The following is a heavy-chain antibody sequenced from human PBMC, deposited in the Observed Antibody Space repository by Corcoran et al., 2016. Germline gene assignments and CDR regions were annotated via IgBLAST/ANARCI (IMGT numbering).Heavy chain of an antibody. Sequence: QVQLVESGGGVVQPGGSLRLSCAASGFTFSDYGIHWVRQAPGKGLEWVAIIYSDGSNEHYADSVKGRFTISRDNSKNTVSLQMNSLRAEDTAVYYCARDKGWYLDYWGQGTLVTVSS. CDR1: GFTFSDYG. J-gene: IGHJ4*02. D-gene: IGHD6-19*01. CDR3: ARDKGWYLDY. V-gene: IGHV3-33*01. CDR2: IYSDGSNE.